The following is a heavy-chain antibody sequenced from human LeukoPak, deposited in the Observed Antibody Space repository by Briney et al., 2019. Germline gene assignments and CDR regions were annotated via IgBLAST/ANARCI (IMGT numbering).Heavy chain of an antibody. V-gene: IGHV3-48*01. CDR2: ISSSSSTI. D-gene: IGHD3-16*01. J-gene: IGHJ4*02. CDR3: AKAYSNAYPYYFDS. Sequence: GGSLRLSCAASGFTFSSYSMNWVRQAPGKGLEWVSYISSSSSTIYYADSVKGRFTISRDNAKNSLYLQMNSLRAEDTAVYYCAKAYSNAYPYYFDSWGQGTLVTVSS. CDR1: GFTFSSYS.